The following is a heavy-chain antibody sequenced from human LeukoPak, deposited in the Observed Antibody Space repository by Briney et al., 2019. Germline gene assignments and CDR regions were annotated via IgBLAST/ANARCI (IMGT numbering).Heavy chain of an antibody. CDR2: ISGSGGST. Sequence: GGSLRLSCAASGFTFSSYAMSWVRQAPGKGLEWVSVISGSGGSTNYADSVKGRFTISRDNSKNTLYLQMNSLRAEDTALYYCARSMSTVASGCFDCWGQGTLVTVSS. CDR1: GFTFSSYA. D-gene: IGHD4-23*01. J-gene: IGHJ4*02. CDR3: ARSMSTVASGCFDC. V-gene: IGHV3-23*01.